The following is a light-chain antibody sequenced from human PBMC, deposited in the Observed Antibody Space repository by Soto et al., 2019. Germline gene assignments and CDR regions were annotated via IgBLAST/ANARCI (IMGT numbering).Light chain of an antibody. CDR3: CSFAGSYTVV. J-gene: IGLJ2*01. CDR2: DVS. CDR1: GSDVGGYDF. V-gene: IGLV2-11*01. Sequence: QSALTQPRSVSGSPGQSVTISCTGTGSDVGGYDFVSWYQQHPGKAPKLMIYDVSQRPSGVPDRFSGSKSGSTASLTISGLQADDEADYFCCSFAGSYTVVFGGGTKVTVL.